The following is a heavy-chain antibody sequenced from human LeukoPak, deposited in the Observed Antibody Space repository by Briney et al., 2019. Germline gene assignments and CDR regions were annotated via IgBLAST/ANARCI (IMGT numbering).Heavy chain of an antibody. D-gene: IGHD3-16*01. J-gene: IGHJ4*02. CDR3: ATITYFDYIWGRFVS. CDR1: GFTFSSYA. CDR2: YIDSGGST. V-gene: IGHV3-23*01. Sequence: GGSLRLSCVASGFTFSSYAMIWVRQAPGKGLEWVSGYIDSGGSTYYVDSAKGRFTISRDNSKNTLYLQMNSLRAEDTAVYYCATITYFDYIWGRFVSWGQGTLVTVSS.